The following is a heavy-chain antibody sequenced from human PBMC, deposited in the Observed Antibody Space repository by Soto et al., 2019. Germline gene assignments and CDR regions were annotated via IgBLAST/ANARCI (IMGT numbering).Heavy chain of an antibody. Sequence: EVQLVESGGGLVQPGGSLRLSCAASGFTFSNAWMSWVRQAPGKGLEWVGRIKSKTDGGTTDYAAPVKGRFTISRDDSKNTLYLQMNSLKTEDTAVYYCTTDRGYYDFWSGYYSGPLDYWGQGTLVTVSS. CDR2: IKSKTDGGTT. V-gene: IGHV3-15*01. CDR1: GFTFSNAW. D-gene: IGHD3-3*01. J-gene: IGHJ4*02. CDR3: TTDRGYYDFWSGYYSGPLDY.